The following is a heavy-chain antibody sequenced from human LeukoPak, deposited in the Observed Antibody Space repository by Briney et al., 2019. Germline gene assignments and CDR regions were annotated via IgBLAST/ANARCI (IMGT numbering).Heavy chain of an antibody. D-gene: IGHD2/OR15-2a*01. CDR2: ISGSGGST. CDR3: AKVKNTAEDY. Sequence: GGSLRLSCAASGFTFSSYAMSWVRKAPRKGLEWVSAISGSGGSTYYADSVKGRFTISRGNSKNTLYLQMNSLRAEDTAVYYCAKVKNTAEDYWGQGTLVTDSS. J-gene: IGHJ4*02. V-gene: IGHV3-23*01. CDR1: GFTFSSYA.